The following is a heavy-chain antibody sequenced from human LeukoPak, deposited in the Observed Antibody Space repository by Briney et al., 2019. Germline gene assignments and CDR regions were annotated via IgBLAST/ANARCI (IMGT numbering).Heavy chain of an antibody. CDR3: ARGLRFLEWLFPSFDY. Sequence: PSETLSLTXTVSGDSISSNSHYWGWIRQPPGKGLEWIGSIYYSGSSYYNPSLKSRVNISVDTSKNQFSLKLSSVTAADTAVYYCARGLRFLEWLFPSFDYWGQGTLVTVSS. J-gene: IGHJ4*02. D-gene: IGHD3-3*01. CDR2: IYYSGSS. CDR1: GDSISSNSHY. V-gene: IGHV4-39*01.